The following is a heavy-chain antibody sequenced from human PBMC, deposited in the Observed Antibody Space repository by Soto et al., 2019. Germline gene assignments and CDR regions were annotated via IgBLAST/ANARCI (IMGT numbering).Heavy chain of an antibody. CDR2: IDGDGSRT. D-gene: IGHD1-1*01. V-gene: IGHV3-74*01. J-gene: IGHJ4*02. CDR1: GFTFSGYW. CDR3: ARELASYNDY. Sequence: EVQLVESGGGLVQPGGSLRLSCVASGFTFSGYWMHWVRQAPGKGLVWVSRIDGDGSRTNYADSVKGRFTISRDNAKNTLYLQMNSLRAEDTAVYYCARELASYNDYWGQVTLVTVSS.